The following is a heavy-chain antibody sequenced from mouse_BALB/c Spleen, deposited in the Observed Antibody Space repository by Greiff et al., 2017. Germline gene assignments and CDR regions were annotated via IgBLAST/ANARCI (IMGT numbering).Heavy chain of an antibody. Sequence: VQLQQSGAELVRPGALVKLSCKASGFNIKDYYMHWVKQRPEQGLEWIGWIDPENGNTIYDPKFQGKASITANTSSNTAYLQLSSLTSEDTAVYYCASYYGNYGDDWGQGTTLTVSS. J-gene: IGHJ2*01. D-gene: IGHD2-1*01. CDR1: GFNIKDYY. V-gene: IGHV14-1*02. CDR2: IDPENGNT. CDR3: ASYYGNYGDD.